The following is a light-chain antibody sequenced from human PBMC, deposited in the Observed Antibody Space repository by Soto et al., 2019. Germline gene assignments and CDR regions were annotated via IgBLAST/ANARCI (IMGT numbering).Light chain of an antibody. CDR3: QQFYTSPLT. V-gene: IGKV4-1*01. J-gene: IGKJ4*01. CDR1: QSVLYSSTNRNY. Sequence: DIVMTQSQDSLAVSLGERASINCSSSQSVLYSSTNRNYLAWYQQKPGQPPKLLIYCASIRESGVPDRFSGSGSGKAFTLTISNLQTEDVAVYYCQQFYTSPLTLGGGTKVEIK. CDR2: CAS.